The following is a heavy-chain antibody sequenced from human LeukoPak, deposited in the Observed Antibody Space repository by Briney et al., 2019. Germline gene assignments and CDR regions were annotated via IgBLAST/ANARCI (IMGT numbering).Heavy chain of an antibody. CDR2: IYHSGST. J-gene: IGHJ1*01. D-gene: IGHD6-19*01. CDR1: GGSISSSNW. Sequence: SETLSLTCAVSGGSISSSNWWSWVRQPPGKGLEWIGEIYHSGSTNYNPSLKSRVTISVDKSKNQFSLKLSSVTAADTAVYYCASDDIAVAGIDEYFQHWGQGTLVTVSS. CDR3: ASDDIAVAGIDEYFQH. V-gene: IGHV4-4*02.